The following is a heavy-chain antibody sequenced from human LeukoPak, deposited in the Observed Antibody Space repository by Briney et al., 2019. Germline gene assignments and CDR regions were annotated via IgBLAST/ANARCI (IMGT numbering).Heavy chain of an antibody. CDR2: IRSKAYGGTT. Sequence: GGSLRLSCTASGFTFGDYAMSWFRQAPGKGLEWVGFIRSKAYGGTTEYAASVKGGFTISRDDSKSIAYLQMNSLKTEDTAVYYCTSSIIAVAGDYWGQGTLVTVSS. V-gene: IGHV3-49*03. CDR1: GFTFGDYA. J-gene: IGHJ4*02. CDR3: TSSIIAVAGDY. D-gene: IGHD6-19*01.